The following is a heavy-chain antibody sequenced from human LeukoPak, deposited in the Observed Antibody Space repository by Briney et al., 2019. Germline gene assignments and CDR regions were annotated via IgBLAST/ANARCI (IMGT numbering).Heavy chain of an antibody. Sequence: GGSLRLSCAASGFYFRSYWMHWVRQPPGKGLVWVSRINNDGSSTRYADSVKGRFTISRDNAKNTVYLQMNSLRAEDTAMYYCARESGNYGDENWFDPRGQGTLVTVSS. D-gene: IGHD4-17*01. J-gene: IGHJ5*02. CDR1: GFYFRSYW. CDR2: INNDGSST. CDR3: ARESGNYGDENWFDP. V-gene: IGHV3-74*01.